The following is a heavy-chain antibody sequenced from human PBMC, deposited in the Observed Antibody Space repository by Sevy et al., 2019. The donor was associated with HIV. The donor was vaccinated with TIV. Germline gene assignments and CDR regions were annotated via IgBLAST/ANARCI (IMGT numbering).Heavy chain of an antibody. CDR2: IKSKNNGGTT. V-gene: IGHV3-15*07. CDR3: STYNQWVLRSVDY. CDR1: DFSFSNAW. Sequence: GGSLRLSCAASDFSFSNAWLNWVRQAPGKGLEWVGRIKSKNNGGTTEYAAPVKGRFTIARDDSKNLVYLERNSLKTEDTGMYYCSTYNQWVLRSVDYWGHGTLVTVSS. J-gene: IGHJ4*01. D-gene: IGHD1-26*01.